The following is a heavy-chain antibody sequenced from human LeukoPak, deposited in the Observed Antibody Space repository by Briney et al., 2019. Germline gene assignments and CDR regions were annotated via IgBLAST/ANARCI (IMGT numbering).Heavy chain of an antibody. D-gene: IGHD2-2*01. V-gene: IGHV4-34*01. J-gene: IGHJ6*02. CDR1: GFTFSNAW. CDR2: INHSGST. CDR3: ARVVPAYYYYGMDV. Sequence: GSLRLSCAASGFTFSNAWMSWVRQAPGKGLEWIGEINHSGSTNYNPSLKSRVTISVDTSKNQFSLKLSSVTAADTAVYYCARVVPAYYYYGMDVWGQGTTVTVSS.